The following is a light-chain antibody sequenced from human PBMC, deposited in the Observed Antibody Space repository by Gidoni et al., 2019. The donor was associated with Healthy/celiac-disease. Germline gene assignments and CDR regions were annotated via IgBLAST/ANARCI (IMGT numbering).Light chain of an antibody. CDR3: QQYGSSPRT. CDR1: QSVSSSY. Sequence: EIVLTQSPGTLSSSPGERATLFCRASQSVSSSYLAWYQQKPGQAPRLLIYGASSGSGTDFTLTISSLEPEDFAVYYCQQYGSSPRTFGQGTKVEIK. V-gene: IGKV3-20*01. J-gene: IGKJ1*01. CDR2: GAS.